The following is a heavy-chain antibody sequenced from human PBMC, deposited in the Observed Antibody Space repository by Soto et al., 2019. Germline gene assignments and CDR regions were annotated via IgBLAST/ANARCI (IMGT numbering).Heavy chain of an antibody. D-gene: IGHD2-2*01. CDR2: IIPMTGTP. J-gene: IGHJ5*02. Sequence: QVQLVQSGAEVKTPGSSVEVSCKASGGIFSSFSITWVRQVPGHGLEWMGGIIPMTGTPNYAEKFQGRLTPPADASARTAYLVLSSLKSEDTDVYYCARGPILPGATSGLDPWGQGTVVIVSS. V-gene: IGHV1-69*01. CDR3: ARGPILPGATSGLDP. CDR1: GGIFSSFS.